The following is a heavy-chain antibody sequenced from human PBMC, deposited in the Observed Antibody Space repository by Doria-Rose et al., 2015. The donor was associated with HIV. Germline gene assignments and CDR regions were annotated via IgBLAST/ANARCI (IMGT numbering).Heavy chain of an antibody. J-gene: IGHJ2*01. V-gene: IGHV1-69*04. CDR3: ARDPGYCSGGSCSWYFDL. D-gene: IGHD2-15*01. CDR1: GGTFSSYA. CDR2: IIPILGIA. Sequence: ASGGTFSSYAISWVRQAPGQGLEWMGRIIPILGIANYAQKFQGRVTITADKSTSTAYMELSSLRSEDTAVYYCARDPGYCSGGSCSWYFDLWGRGTLVTVSS.